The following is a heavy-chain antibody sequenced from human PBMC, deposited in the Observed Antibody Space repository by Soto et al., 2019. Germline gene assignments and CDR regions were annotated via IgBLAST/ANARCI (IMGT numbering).Heavy chain of an antibody. CDR3: AKGLGSAAVDY. Sequence: RRLSCAASGFTFSSYGMHWVRQAPGKGLGWVAIISYNGINKYYADSVKGRFSISRDTSKNTLYLQMNILTTEDTAVYYCAKGLGSAAVDYWGLGTLVTVSS. CDR2: ISYNGINK. CDR1: GFTFSSYG. J-gene: IGHJ4*02. V-gene: IGHV3-30*18. D-gene: IGHD6-13*01.